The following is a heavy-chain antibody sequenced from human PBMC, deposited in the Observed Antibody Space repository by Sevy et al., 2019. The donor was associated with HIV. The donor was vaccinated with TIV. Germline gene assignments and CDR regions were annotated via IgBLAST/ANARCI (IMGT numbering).Heavy chain of an antibody. CDR3: ARVGGYCGGTSCYTGRYYYYYGMDV. D-gene: IGHD2-2*02. CDR1: GFTFSSYG. Sequence: GGSLRLSCGASGFTFSSYGMHWVRQAPGKGLEWVAIIWYDGSNKYYADSVKGRFTISRDNSKNTLDLQMNSLRAEDTAVYYCARVGGYCGGTSCYTGRYYYYYGMDVWGQGTTVTVSS. J-gene: IGHJ6*02. V-gene: IGHV3-33*01. CDR2: IWYDGSNK.